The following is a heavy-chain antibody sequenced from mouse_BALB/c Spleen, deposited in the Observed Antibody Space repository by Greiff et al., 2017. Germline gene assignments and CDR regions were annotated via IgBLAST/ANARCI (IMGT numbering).Heavy chain of an antibody. CDR3: TRPGTGY. Sequence: VQLQQSGAELVRPGASVTLSCKASGYTFTDYEMHWVKQTPVHGLEWIGAIDPETGGTAYNQKFKGKATLTADKSSSTAYMELRSLTSEDSAVYYCTRPGTGYWGQGTTLTVSS. CDR2: IDPETGGT. V-gene: IGHV1-15*01. D-gene: IGHD4-1*01. CDR1: GYTFTDYE. J-gene: IGHJ2*01.